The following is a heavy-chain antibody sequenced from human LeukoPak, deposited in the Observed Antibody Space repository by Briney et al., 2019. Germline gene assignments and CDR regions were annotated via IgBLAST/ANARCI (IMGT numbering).Heavy chain of an antibody. Sequence: ASVKVSCTASGYTFTSYYMHWVRQAPGQGLEWMGIINPSGGSTSYAQKFQGRVTMTRDTSTSTVYMELSSLRSEDTAVYYCARAYCGGDCYSAFDIWGQGTMVTVSS. V-gene: IGHV1-46*01. CDR1: GYTFTSYY. CDR3: ARAYCGGDCYSAFDI. D-gene: IGHD2-21*02. J-gene: IGHJ3*02. CDR2: INPSGGST.